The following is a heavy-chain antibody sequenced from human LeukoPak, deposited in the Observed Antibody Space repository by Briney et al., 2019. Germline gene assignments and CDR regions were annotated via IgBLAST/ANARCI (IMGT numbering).Heavy chain of an antibody. CDR3: ARQSSYSSSSSY. J-gene: IGHJ4*02. D-gene: IGHD6-6*01. V-gene: IGHV5-51*01. CDR1: GYSFTSYW. Sequence: GESLKISCKGSGYSFTSYWIGWVRQMPGKGLEWMGIIHPGDSDTRYSPSFQGQVTISVDKSISTAYLQWSSLRASDTAMYYCARQSSYSSSSSYWGQGTLVTVSS. CDR2: IHPGDSDT.